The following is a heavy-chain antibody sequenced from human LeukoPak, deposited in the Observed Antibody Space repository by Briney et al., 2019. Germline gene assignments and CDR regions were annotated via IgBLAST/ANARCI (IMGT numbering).Heavy chain of an antibody. J-gene: IGHJ6*04. Sequence: NPSETLSLTCTVSGGSISSYYWSWIRQPPGKGLEWIGYIYYSGSTNYNPSLKSRVTISVDTSKNQFSLKLSSVTAADTAVYYCARATTKFGELYYGMDVWGKGTTVTVSS. CDR1: GGSISSYY. V-gene: IGHV4-59*01. CDR2: IYYSGST. D-gene: IGHD3-10*01. CDR3: ARATTKFGELYYGMDV.